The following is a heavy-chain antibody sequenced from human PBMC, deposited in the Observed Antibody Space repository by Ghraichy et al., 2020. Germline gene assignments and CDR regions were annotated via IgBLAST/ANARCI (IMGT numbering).Heavy chain of an antibody. D-gene: IGHD3-10*01. CDR1: GYTLTELS. V-gene: IGHV1-24*01. CDR2: FDPEDGET. J-gene: IGHJ4*02. CDR3: ATRDHILYGSGSYYFDY. Sequence: ASVKVSCKVSGYTLTELSMHWVRQAPGKGLEWMGGFDPEDGETIYAQKFQGRVTMTEDTSTDTAYMELSSLRSEDTAVYYCATRDHILYGSGSYYFDYWGQGTLVTVSS.